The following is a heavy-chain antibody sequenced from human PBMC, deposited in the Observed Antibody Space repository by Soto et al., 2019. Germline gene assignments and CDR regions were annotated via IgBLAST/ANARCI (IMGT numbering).Heavy chain of an antibody. D-gene: IGHD6-19*01. CDR3: ARPGYSSGDAFDI. CDR2: IIPSFGTA. Sequence: SVKVSCKASGGTFSSYAISWVLQAPGQGLEWMGGIIPSFGTANYAQKFQGRVTITADKSTSTAYMELSSLRSDDTAVYYCARPGYSSGDAFDIWGQGTMVTVSS. J-gene: IGHJ3*02. V-gene: IGHV1-69*06. CDR1: GGTFSSYA.